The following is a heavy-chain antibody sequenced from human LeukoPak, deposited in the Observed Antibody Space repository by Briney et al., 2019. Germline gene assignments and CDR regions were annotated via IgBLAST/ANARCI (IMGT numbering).Heavy chain of an antibody. CDR1: GFTFSSYW. CDR2: IKPDGTEK. CDR3: ARQRRYCSGDSCYQRTFDF. V-gene: IGHV3-7*01. D-gene: IGHD2-15*01. J-gene: IGHJ4*02. Sequence: PGGSLRLSCAASGFTFSSYWMSWVRQAPGKGLEWVANIKPDGTEKYYVDSVKGRFTIARDIARNSLYMQMNSLRAEDTAVYSCARQRRYCSGDSCYQRTFDFWGQGTLVTVSS.